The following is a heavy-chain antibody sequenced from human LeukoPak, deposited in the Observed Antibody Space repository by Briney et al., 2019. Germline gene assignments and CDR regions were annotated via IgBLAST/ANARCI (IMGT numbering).Heavy chain of an antibody. CDR2: ISSSSSYI. J-gene: IGHJ4*02. V-gene: IGHV3-21*01. CDR3: ARPRVYKQGFGAVDY. D-gene: IGHD6-13*01. CDR1: GFTLSRYS. Sequence: GGSLRLSCAVSGFTLSRYSMNCVRHAPGEGREWVSSISSSSSYIYYADSVKRRFTISRDNAKNSLYLQMSSLRAEDTAVYYCARPRVYKQGFGAVDYGGQGTLVTVSS.